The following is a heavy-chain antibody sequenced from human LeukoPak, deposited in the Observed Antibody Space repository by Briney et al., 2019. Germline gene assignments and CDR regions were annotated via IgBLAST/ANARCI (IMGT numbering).Heavy chain of an antibody. Sequence: SETLSLTCTVSGGSISSSSHYWGWIRQPPGKGLEWIGSIYYSGSTYYNPSLKSRVTISVDTSKNQFSLKLSSVTAADTAVYYCVKETGYSSGWYYFDYWGQGTLVTVSS. V-gene: IGHV4-39*01. D-gene: IGHD6-19*01. CDR1: GGSISSSSHY. J-gene: IGHJ4*02. CDR3: VKETGYSSGWYYFDY. CDR2: IYYSGST.